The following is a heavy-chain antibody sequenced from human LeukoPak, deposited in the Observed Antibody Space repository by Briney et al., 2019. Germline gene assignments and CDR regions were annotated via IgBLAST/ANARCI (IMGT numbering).Heavy chain of an antibody. CDR3: ATGGGYCTNGVCYKGSVYFDY. D-gene: IGHD2-8*01. V-gene: IGHV1-18*01. J-gene: IGHJ4*02. Sequence: ASVKVSCKASGYTFTSYGISWVRQAPGQGLEWMGWISAYNGNTNYAQKLQGRVTMTTDTSTSTAYMELRSLRSEDTAVYYCATGGGYCTNGVCYKGSVYFDYWGQGTLVTVSS. CDR1: GYTFTSYG. CDR2: ISAYNGNT.